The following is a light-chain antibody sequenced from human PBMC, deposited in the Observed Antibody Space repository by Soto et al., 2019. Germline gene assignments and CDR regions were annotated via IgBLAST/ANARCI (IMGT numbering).Light chain of an antibody. CDR1: SSDVGGYNY. J-gene: IGLJ1*01. V-gene: IGLV2-14*01. Sequence: QSALAQPASVSGSPGQSITISCTGTSSDVGGYNYVSWYQQHPGKAPKLMIYDVSNRPSGVSNRFSGSKSGNTASLTISGLQAEDEADYYCSSYTSSNTLVFGTGTKVPVL. CDR2: DVS. CDR3: SSYTSSNTLV.